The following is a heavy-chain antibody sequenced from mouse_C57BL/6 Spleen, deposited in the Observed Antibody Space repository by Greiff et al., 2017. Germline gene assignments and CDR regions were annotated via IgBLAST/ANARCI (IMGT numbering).Heavy chain of an antibody. CDR1: GYSITSDY. D-gene: IGHD1-1*01. Sequence: VQLQQSGPGLAKPSQTLSLTCSVTGYSITSDYWNWIRKFPGNKLEYMGYISYSGSTYYNPSLKNRISITRDTSKNQYYLQLNSVTTEDTATYYCARSPYDYGSRDLAMDYWGQGTSVTVSS. J-gene: IGHJ4*01. CDR3: ARSPYDYGSRDLAMDY. CDR2: ISYSGST. V-gene: IGHV3-8*01.